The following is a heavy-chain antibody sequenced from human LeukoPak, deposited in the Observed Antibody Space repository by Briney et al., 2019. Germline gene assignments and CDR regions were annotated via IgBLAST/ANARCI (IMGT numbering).Heavy chain of an antibody. D-gene: IGHD5-12*01. CDR1: GYTFSNYG. CDR2: ISGFNGHT. J-gene: IGHJ6*03. V-gene: IGHV1-18*04. CDR3: ARAWLRRKYYYYTDV. Sequence: ASVKVSCKASGYTFSNYGMSWVRQAPGHGLEWMGWISGFNGHTKYSQKSQGRVTMTTDTSTSTAYMEVRSLRSDDTAVYYCARAWLRRKYYYYTDVWGKGTTVTVSS.